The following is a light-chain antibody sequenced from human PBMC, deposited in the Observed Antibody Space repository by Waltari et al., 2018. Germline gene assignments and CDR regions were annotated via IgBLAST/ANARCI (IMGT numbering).Light chain of an antibody. Sequence: EIVLTQSPGTMSLSPGERATLSCRASESVGSNSLAWFQHKPGQAPRLLMSGASTRATGVTDRFSGSGSGTDFTLTITRLEPEDFAVYYCHQYGTSPWTFGRGTKLEI. CDR2: GAS. CDR3: HQYGTSPWT. CDR1: ESVGSNS. J-gene: IGKJ2*01. V-gene: IGKV3-20*01.